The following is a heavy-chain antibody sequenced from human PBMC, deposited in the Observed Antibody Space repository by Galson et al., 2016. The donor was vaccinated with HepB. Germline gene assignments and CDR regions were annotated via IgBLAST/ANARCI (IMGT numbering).Heavy chain of an antibody. CDR3: ARSRAYYYDSSGHYYELGFDV. Sequence: SVKVSCKASGYDFAKYAMHWVRQAPGLRLEWMGWINAGNGDTKYSQKFQDRVNITMDTSASTAYMELSSLRSEDTAVYYCARSRAYYYDSSGHYYELGFDVWGQGTMVTVSS. CDR2: INAGNGDT. CDR1: GYDFAKYA. D-gene: IGHD3-22*01. V-gene: IGHV1-3*01. J-gene: IGHJ3*01.